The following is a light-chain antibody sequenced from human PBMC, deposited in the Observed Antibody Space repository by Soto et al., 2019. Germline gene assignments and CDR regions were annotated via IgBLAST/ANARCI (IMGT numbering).Light chain of an antibody. J-gene: IGKJ2*01. CDR1: QSVSSSY. CDR3: PQYGKSLPYT. V-gene: IGKV3-20*01. Sequence: EMVLTQSPGILSLSPGERATLSCRASQSVSSSYLAWYHQKPGQAPRLLIYVASSSATGIPDRFSGSGSGTDFALTISRLEPEDFAVYYCPQYGKSLPYTFGQGTNLEIK. CDR2: VAS.